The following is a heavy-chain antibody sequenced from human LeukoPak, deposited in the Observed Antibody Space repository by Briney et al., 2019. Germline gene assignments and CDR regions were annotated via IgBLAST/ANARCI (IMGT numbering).Heavy chain of an antibody. V-gene: IGHV6-1*01. J-gene: IGHJ3*01. Sequence: SQTLSLTCALSGDIFSNNNGAWNWIRQSPSRGLEWLGRTYYRSQWYNDYARSVMSRISVDPDTSKNQFSLHLSSVTPDDTAVYYCARGYAFDVWGQGTMVTVSS. CDR3: ARGYAFDV. CDR1: GDIFSNNNGA. CDR2: TYYRSQWYN.